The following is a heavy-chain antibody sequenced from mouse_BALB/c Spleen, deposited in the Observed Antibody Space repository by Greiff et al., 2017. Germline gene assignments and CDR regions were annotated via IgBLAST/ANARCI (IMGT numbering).Heavy chain of an antibody. Sequence: EVQLMESGGGLVKPGGSLKLSCAASGFTFSSYAMSWVRQSPEKRLEWVAEISSGGSYTYYPDTVKGRFTISRDNAKNTLYLQMSSLKSEDTAMYYCARQEIYDAPWFAYWGQGTLVTVSA. CDR1: GFTFSSYA. CDR2: ISSGGSYT. J-gene: IGHJ3*01. D-gene: IGHD2-3*01. V-gene: IGHV5-9-4*01. CDR3: ARQEIYDAPWFAY.